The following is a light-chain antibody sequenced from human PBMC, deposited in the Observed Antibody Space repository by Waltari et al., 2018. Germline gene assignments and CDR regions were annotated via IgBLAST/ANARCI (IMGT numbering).Light chain of an antibody. Sequence: SSVTTQDPAVSAALGKTVRITCQGDSLRSNYATWYRQKPGQAPLLVMYGKNNRPSGIPDRFSGSYSGDTASLTITRAQAEDEADYYCNSRDSNGNPFVFGPATKVTVL. CDR3: NSRDSNGNPFV. CDR2: GKN. J-gene: IGLJ1*01. V-gene: IGLV3-19*01. CDR1: SLRSNY.